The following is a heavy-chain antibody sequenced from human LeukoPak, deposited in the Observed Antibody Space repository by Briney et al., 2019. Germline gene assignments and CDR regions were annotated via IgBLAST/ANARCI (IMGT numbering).Heavy chain of an antibody. CDR1: GFTFDDYA. CDR2: ISWNSGST. V-gene: IGHV3-9*01. CDR3: ARAFSYGSAFDI. D-gene: IGHD5-18*01. J-gene: IGHJ3*02. Sequence: GRSLRLSCAASGFTFDDYAMHWVRQAPGKGLEWVSGISWNSGSTGYADSVKGRFTISRDNSKNTLYLQMNSLRAEDTAVYYCARAFSYGSAFDIWGQGTMVTVSS.